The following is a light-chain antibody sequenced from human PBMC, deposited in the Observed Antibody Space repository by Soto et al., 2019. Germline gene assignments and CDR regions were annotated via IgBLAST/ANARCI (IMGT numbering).Light chain of an antibody. J-gene: IGLJ3*02. V-gene: IGLV1-51*01. CDR3: ATWDNTLSVEV. Sequence: QSVLTQPPSVSAAPGQKVTISCFGSNSNIGRNYVSWYQQLPGSAPKLLIYGNNNRHLGITDRISGSKSGTSATLGITGLQPGDEADYYCATWDNTLSVEVFGGGTKLTVL. CDR1: NSNIGRNY. CDR2: GNN.